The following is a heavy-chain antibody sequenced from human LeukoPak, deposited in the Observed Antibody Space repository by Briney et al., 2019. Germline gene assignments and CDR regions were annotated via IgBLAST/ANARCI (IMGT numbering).Heavy chain of an antibody. CDR1: GFTFSSYE. CDR3: AELGITMIGGV. V-gene: IGHV3-48*03. Sequence: GGSLRLSCAASGFTFSSYEMNWVRQAPGKGLEWASYISSSGSTIYYPDSVKGRFTISRDNAKNSLYLQMNSLRAEDTAVYYCAELGITMIGGVWGKGTTVTISS. D-gene: IGHD3-10*02. J-gene: IGHJ6*04. CDR2: ISSSGSTI.